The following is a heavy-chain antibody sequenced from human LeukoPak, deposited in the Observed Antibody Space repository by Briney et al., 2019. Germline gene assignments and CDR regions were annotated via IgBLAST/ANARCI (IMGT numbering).Heavy chain of an antibody. CDR1: GFTFGDYG. Sequence: PGGXLRLSCAASGFTFGDYGLSWVRQAPGKGLEWVSGINWNGVSTGFADSVKGRFTISRDNAKNSLYLQMNSLRAEDTALYYCAILTRTPFDSWGQGTQVTVSS. J-gene: IGHJ4*02. D-gene: IGHD1-7*01. V-gene: IGHV3-20*04. CDR3: AILTRTPFDS. CDR2: INWNGVST.